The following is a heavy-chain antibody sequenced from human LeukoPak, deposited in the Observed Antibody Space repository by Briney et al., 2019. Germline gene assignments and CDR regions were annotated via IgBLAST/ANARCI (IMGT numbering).Heavy chain of an antibody. CDR1: GFTFSSYA. J-gene: IGHJ4*02. Sequence: GGSLRLSCAASGFTFSSYAMSWVRQAPGKGLEWVSAISGGGGSTYYADSVKGRFTISRDNSKNTLYLQMNSLRAEDTAVYYCANGIAAAVLPFDYWGQGTLVTVSS. CDR3: ANGIAAAVLPFDY. V-gene: IGHV3-23*01. D-gene: IGHD6-13*01. CDR2: ISGGGGST.